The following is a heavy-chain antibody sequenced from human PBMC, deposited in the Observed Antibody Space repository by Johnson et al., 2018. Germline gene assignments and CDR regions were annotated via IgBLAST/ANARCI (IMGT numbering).Heavy chain of an antibody. J-gene: IGHJ4*02. V-gene: IGHV3-15*07. CDR1: GFTFSNAW. CDR3: TTGGGYGSGSYLWGYFDY. D-gene: IGHD3-10*01. CDR2: IKSNTDGGTT. Sequence: VQLVESGGGLVKXGGSLRLXCAASGFTFSNAWMNWVRQAPGKGLEWVGRIKSNTDGGTTDYAAPVKGRFTISRDASKNTLYLQMNSLKTDDTAVYYCTTGGGYGSGSYLWGYFDYWGQGTLVTVSS.